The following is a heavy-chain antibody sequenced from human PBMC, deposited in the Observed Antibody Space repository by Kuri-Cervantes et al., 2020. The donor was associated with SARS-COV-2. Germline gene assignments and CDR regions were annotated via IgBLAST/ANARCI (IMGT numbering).Heavy chain of an antibody. V-gene: IGHV4-39*01. D-gene: IGHD3-3*01. CDR1: GDSISNTNYY. CDR2: VSYSGSA. J-gene: IGHJ4*02. Sequence: SETLSLTCTVSGDSISNTNYYWGWIRQPPGKGLEWIGSVSYSGSAYYNPSLKSRVTIFVDTSKNQLSLWLTSVTAADTAVYYCVRYFWSGAYYFDYWGQETLVTVSS. CDR3: VRYFWSGAYYFDY.